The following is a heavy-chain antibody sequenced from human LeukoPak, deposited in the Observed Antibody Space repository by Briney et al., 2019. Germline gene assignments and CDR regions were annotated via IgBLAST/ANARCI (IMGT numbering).Heavy chain of an antibody. J-gene: IGHJ3*02. Sequence: ETLSLTCAVYGGSFSGYYWSWIRQPPGKGLEWVSFIYSDNTHYSDSVKGRFTISRDNSKNTLYLQMNSLRAEDTAVYYCAKEKYYYDIPDAFDIWGQGTMVTVSS. CDR2: IYSDNT. V-gene: IGHV3-53*01. CDR1: GGSFSGYY. D-gene: IGHD3-22*01. CDR3: AKEKYYYDIPDAFDI.